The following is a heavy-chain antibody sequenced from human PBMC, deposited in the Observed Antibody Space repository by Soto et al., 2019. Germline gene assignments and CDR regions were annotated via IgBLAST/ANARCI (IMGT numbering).Heavy chain of an antibody. D-gene: IGHD1-1*01. CDR1: GFTFSNYG. Sequence: QVQLVESGGGVVQPGSSLRLSCAASGFTFSNYGMHWVRQAPGKGLEWVIVISYDGNVAYYSDSVKGRFTISRDNSKNTLYLQMTSLRTEDTAMYYCAKEGPITNWYFDYWGQGTLVTVSS. V-gene: IGHV3-30*18. J-gene: IGHJ4*02. CDR3: AKEGPITNWYFDY. CDR2: ISYDGNVA.